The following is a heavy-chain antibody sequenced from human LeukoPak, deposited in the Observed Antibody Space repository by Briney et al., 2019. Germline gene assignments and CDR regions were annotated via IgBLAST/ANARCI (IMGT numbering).Heavy chain of an antibody. CDR3: VSGKNNYFDY. J-gene: IGHJ4*02. Sequence: GGSLRLSCAASGFTFSSYWMHWVRQAPGKGLVWVSRINSDGSSTTYADSVKGRFTISRDNAKNTLYLQMNSLRAEDTAVYYCVSGKNNYFDYWGQGTLVTVSS. V-gene: IGHV3-74*01. CDR1: GFTFSSYW. D-gene: IGHD3-10*01. CDR2: INSDGSST.